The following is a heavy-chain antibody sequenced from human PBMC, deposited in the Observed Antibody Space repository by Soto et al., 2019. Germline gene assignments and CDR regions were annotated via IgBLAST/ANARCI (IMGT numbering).Heavy chain of an antibody. CDR3: ARVPVYCSGGSCYPGPMGY. D-gene: IGHD2-15*01. CDR1: GYTFTSYA. V-gene: IGHV1-3*01. Sequence: EASVKVSCKASGYTFTSYAMHWVRQAPGQRLEWMGWINAGNGNTKYSQKFQGRVTITRDTSASTAYMELSSLRSEDTAVYYCARVPVYCSGGSCYPGPMGYWGQGTLVTVSS. J-gene: IGHJ4*02. CDR2: INAGNGNT.